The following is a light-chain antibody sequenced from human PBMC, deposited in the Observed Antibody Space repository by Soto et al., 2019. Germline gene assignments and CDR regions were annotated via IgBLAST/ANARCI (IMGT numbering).Light chain of an antibody. J-gene: IGKJ2*01. Sequence: EIVLTQSPGTLSLSPGERATLSCRASQSVSSSYLAWYQQKPGQAPRLLIYGASSRATGIPDRFSGSGSVTDFTLIISRLEPEDFAVYYCQQYGSSPDTFGQGTKLEIK. CDR3: QQYGSSPDT. CDR2: GAS. CDR1: QSVSSSY. V-gene: IGKV3-20*01.